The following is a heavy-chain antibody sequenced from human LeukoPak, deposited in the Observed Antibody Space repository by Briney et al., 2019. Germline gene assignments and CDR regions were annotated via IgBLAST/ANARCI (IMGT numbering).Heavy chain of an antibody. Sequence: SETLSLTCTVSGGSISSSSYYWGWIRQPPGKGLEWIGSIYYSGSTHYNPSLKSRVTISVDTSKNQFSLKLSSVTAADTAVYYCARRVAVAGTPTWFDYWGQGTLVTVSS. V-gene: IGHV4-39*01. D-gene: IGHD6-19*01. CDR3: ARRVAVAGTPTWFDY. CDR1: GGSISSSSYY. J-gene: IGHJ4*02. CDR2: IYYSGST.